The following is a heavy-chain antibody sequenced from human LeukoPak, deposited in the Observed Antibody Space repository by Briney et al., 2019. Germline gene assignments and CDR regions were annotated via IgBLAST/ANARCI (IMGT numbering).Heavy chain of an antibody. CDR2: ISSSGSTI. CDR3: ARDRELTQYYFDY. J-gene: IGHJ4*02. Sequence: PGGSLRLSCAASGFTFSDYYMSWIRQAPGKGLEWVSYISSSGSTIYYADSVKGRFTISRDNAKNSLYLQMNSLRAEDTAVYYCARDRELTQYYFDYWGQGTLVTVSS. D-gene: IGHD3-10*01. V-gene: IGHV3-11*01. CDR1: GFTFSDYY.